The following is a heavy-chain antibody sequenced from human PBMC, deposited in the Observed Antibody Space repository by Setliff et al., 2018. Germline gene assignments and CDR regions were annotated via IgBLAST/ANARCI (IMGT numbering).Heavy chain of an antibody. D-gene: IGHD3-22*01. CDR2: IYYSGST. CDR3: ARVVESSGYYHYYYYMDV. Sequence: SETLSLTCTVSGGSISSYYWSWIRQPPGKGLEWIGYIYYSGSTYYNPSLKSRVTISVDTSKNQFSLKLSSVTAADTAVYYCARVVESSGYYHYYYYMDVWGKGTTVTVSS. CDR1: GGSISSYY. V-gene: IGHV4-59*01. J-gene: IGHJ6*03.